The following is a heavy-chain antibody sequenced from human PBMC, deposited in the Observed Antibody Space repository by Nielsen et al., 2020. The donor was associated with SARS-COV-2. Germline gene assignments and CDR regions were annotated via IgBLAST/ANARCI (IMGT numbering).Heavy chain of an antibody. V-gene: IGHV4-34*01. J-gene: IGHJ4*02. Sequence: SETLSLTCTVSGGSISSYYWSWIRQPPGKGLEWIGEINHSGSTNYNPSLESRVTMSLDTSKNQFSLKLSSVTAADTAVYYCAKGTDSRKQGYWGQGTLVTVSA. CDR1: GGSISSYY. CDR3: AKGTDSRKQGY. CDR2: INHSGST. D-gene: IGHD6-13*01.